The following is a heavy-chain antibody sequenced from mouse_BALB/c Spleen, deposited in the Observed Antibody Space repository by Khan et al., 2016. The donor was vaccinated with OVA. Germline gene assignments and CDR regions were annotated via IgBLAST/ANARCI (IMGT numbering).Heavy chain of an antibody. CDR2: INPYNAGT. V-gene: IGHV1S136*01. D-gene: IGHD4-1*01. CDR1: GYTFTNSV. J-gene: IGHJ3*01. CDR3: ARESSSWDYSFPY. Sequence: VQLKQSGPELVEPGASVKMSCKASGYTFTNSVMHWVKQKPGQGLEWIGCINPYNAGTRYTEKFKGQATLSSDISSTTAYMQLSSLTSEDSAAYYCARESSSWDYSFPYWGQGTLVTVSA.